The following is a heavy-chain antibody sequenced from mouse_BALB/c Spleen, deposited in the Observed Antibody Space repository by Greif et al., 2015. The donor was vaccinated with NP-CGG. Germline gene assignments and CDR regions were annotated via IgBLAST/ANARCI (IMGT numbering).Heavy chain of an antibody. V-gene: IGHV4-1*02. CDR1: GFDFSRYW. CDR3: ARQGLRRGMDY. CDR2: INPDSSTI. J-gene: IGHJ4*01. D-gene: IGHD2-4*01. Sequence: VQLKESGGGLVQPGGSLKLSCAASGFDFSRYWMSWVRQAPGKGLEWIGEINPDSSTINYTPSLKDKFITSRDNAKNTLYLQMSKVRSEDTALYYCARQGLRRGMDYWGQGTSVTVSS.